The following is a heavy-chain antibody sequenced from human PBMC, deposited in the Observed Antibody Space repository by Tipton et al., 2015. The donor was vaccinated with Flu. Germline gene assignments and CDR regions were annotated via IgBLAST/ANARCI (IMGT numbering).Heavy chain of an antibody. CDR1: GFTVSSKY. Sequence: SLRLSCAASGFTVSSKYIGGVRQAPGKGLQWVSVIYRGGTTYVADSVKGRCTISRDNSKDTLYLQWNSLTTEDTAVYYCATLGNCGTDGFDIWGQGTMVTISS. J-gene: IGHJ3*02. CDR3: ATLGNCGTDGFDI. V-gene: IGHV3-66*02. CDR2: IYRGGTT. D-gene: IGHD2-21*01.